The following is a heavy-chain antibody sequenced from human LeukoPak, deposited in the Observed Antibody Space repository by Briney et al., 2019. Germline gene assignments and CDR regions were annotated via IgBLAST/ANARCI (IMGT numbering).Heavy chain of an antibody. CDR3: ARDLGVTSSDY. CDR2: INPSGGTT. V-gene: IGHV1-46*01. J-gene: IGHJ4*02. Sequence: ASVKVSCKASGYTFTSYYMHWVRQAPGQGLQWMGIINPSGGTTTYAQKFQGRVTMTRDTSTSTVYMELTSLRSEDTAVYYCARDLGVTSSDYWGQGTLVTVSS. D-gene: IGHD3-3*01. CDR1: GYTFTSYY.